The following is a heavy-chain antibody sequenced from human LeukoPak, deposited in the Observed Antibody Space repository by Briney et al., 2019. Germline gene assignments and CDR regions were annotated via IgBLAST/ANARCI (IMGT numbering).Heavy chain of an antibody. V-gene: IGHV3-53*01. J-gene: IGHJ4*02. D-gene: IGHD3-10*01. CDR2: MDNFGFK. CDR1: GFIFNNNY. Sequence: GGSLRLSCTASGFIFNNNYMYWLRQSTGKGLEWVSHMDNFGFKHYADAVEGRVTISRDSSREPVYSQLKSLRAEDTAVYYCAGGRYYGSGSRPGYIEQWGGGPLVTVPS. CDR3: AGGRYYGSGSRPGYIEQ.